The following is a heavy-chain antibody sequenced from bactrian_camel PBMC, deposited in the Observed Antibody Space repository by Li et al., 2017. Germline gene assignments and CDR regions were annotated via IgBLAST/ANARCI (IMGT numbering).Heavy chain of an antibody. V-gene: IGHV3S40*01. CDR1: GFTFGING. J-gene: IGHJ6*01. CDR3: AADLRGRCRFWPHSELGY. CDR2: ITTPGGVL. Sequence: VQLVESGGGLVQPGGSLRLSCVASGFTFGINGMSWVRQAPGKEREWLASITTPGGVLYYPGNVKGRFTISQDIANNTVHLKMNRLKPEDTGMYYCAADLRGRCRFWPHSELGYWGQGTQVTVS. D-gene: IGHD1*01.